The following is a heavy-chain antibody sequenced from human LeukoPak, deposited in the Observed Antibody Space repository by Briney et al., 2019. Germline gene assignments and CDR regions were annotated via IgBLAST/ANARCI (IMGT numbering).Heavy chain of an antibody. J-gene: IGHJ6*03. CDR2: IYYSGST. CDR1: GGSISSSSYY. V-gene: IGHV4-39*07. Sequence: SETLSLTCTVSGGSISSSSYYWGWIRQPPGKGLEWIGSIYYSGSTNYNPSLKSRVTISVDTSKNQFSLKLSSVTTADTAVYYCARVEEGYGSGRRGNFYYYYMDVWGKGTTVTVSS. CDR3: ARVEEGYGSGRRGNFYYYYMDV. D-gene: IGHD3-10*01.